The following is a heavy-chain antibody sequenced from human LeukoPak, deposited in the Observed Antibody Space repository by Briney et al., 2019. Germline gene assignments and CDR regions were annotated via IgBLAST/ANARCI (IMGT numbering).Heavy chain of an antibody. J-gene: IGHJ4*02. CDR3: ARDLATYYYDSSGLDRGSRVDQPN. V-gene: IGHV3-48*01. D-gene: IGHD3-22*01. CDR1: GFTFSSYS. Sequence: PGGSLRLSCAASGFTFSSYSMNWVRQAPGKGLEWVSYISSSSSTIYYADSVKGRFTISRDNAKNSLYLQMNSLRAEDTAVYYCARDLATYYYDSSGLDRGSRVDQPNWGQGTLVTVSS. CDR2: ISSSSSTI.